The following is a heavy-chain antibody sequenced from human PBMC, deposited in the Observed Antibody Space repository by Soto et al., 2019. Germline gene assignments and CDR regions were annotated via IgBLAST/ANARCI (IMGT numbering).Heavy chain of an antibody. CDR1: GYTLTELS. CDR2: FDPEDGER. Sequence: ASVKVSCKVSGYTLTELSMHWVRQAPGKGLEWMGGFDPEDGERIYAQKFQGRVTMTEDTSTDTAYMELSSLRSEDTAVYYCATEWGELLWGYYYYYAMDVWGQGTTVTVS. J-gene: IGHJ6*02. D-gene: IGHD1-26*01. V-gene: IGHV1-24*01. CDR3: ATEWGELLWGYYYYYAMDV.